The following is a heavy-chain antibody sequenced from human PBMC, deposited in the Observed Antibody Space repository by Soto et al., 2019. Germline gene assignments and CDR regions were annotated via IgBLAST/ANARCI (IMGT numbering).Heavy chain of an antibody. V-gene: IGHV1-69*05. Sequence: PVKAFCKAPGRTLNNYAIHRVRQAPAQGLEWMGGILPVSAPPDYAQKFQGRVTITRDTSASTAYMELSSLRSEDTAVYYCARAAFDYWGQGTLVTVSS. CDR3: ARAAFDY. J-gene: IGHJ4*02. CDR2: ILPVSAPP. CDR1: GRTLNNYA.